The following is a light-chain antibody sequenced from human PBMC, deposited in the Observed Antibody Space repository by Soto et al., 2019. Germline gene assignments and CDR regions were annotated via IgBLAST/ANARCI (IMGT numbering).Light chain of an antibody. CDR1: NIGSKS. Sequence: SYELTQPPSVSVAPGKTARITCGGNNIGSKSVHWYQQKPGQAPVLVIYYDSDRHSGIPERFSGSNSGNTATLTISRVEAGDEADYYCQVWDSSSDHVVFGGGTKPTVL. J-gene: IGLJ2*01. V-gene: IGLV3-21*04. CDR3: QVWDSSSDHVV. CDR2: YDS.